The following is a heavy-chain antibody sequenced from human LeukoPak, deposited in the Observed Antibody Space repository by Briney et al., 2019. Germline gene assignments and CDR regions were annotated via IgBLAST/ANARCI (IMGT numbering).Heavy chain of an antibody. CDR1: GFAFSNYA. D-gene: IGHD6-19*01. CDR3: AKGHSGFGTGFDQ. Sequence: GGSLRLSCAASGFAFSNYAMSWVRRAPGKGLECVSVISGGGDSTYYADSVKGRFTISRDNFKNTVFLQMNSLRGEDTAVYFCAKGHSGFGTGFDQWGQGTLVTVSS. J-gene: IGHJ4*02. V-gene: IGHV3-23*01. CDR2: ISGGGDST.